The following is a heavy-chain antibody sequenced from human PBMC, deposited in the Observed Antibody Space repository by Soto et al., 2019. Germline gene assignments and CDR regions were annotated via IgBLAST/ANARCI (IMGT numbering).Heavy chain of an antibody. CDR2: IYYSGST. CDR1: GGSISSGGYY. J-gene: IGHJ5*02. D-gene: IGHD2-2*01. Sequence: QVQLQESGPGLVKPSQTLSLTCTVSGGSISSGGYYWSWIRQHPGKGLEWIGYIYYSGSTYYNPSLKSRVTISVETSKNQFSLKLSSVTAADTAVYYCARSGFNLLVVVPAANDWFDPWGKGTLVTVSS. CDR3: ARSGFNLLVVVPAANDWFDP. V-gene: IGHV4-31*03.